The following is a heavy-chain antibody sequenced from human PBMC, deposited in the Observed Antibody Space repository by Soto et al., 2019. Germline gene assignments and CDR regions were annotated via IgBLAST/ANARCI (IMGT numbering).Heavy chain of an antibody. V-gene: IGHV4-34*01. CDR1: GGSFSGYY. Sequence: PSETLSLTCAVYGGSFSGYYWSWIRQPPGKGLEWIGEINHSGSTNYNPSLKSRVTISVDTSKNQFSLKLSSVTAADTAVYYCARSTRRITYYYDIDYWGQGTLVTVSS. D-gene: IGHD3-22*01. CDR2: INHSGST. J-gene: IGHJ4*02. CDR3: ARSTRRITYYYDIDY.